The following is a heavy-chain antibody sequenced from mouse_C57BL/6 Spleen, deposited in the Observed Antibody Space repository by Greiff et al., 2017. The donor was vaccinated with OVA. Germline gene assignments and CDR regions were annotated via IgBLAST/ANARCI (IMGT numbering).Heavy chain of an antibody. CDR3: ARKGVLLRDAMDY. Sequence: QVQLKQPGAELVKPGASVKLSCKASGYTFTSYWMQWVKQRPGQGLEWIGEIDPSDSYTNYNQKFKGKATLTVDTSSSTAYMQLSSLTSEDSAVYYCARKGVLLRDAMDYWGQGTSVTVSS. D-gene: IGHD1-1*01. CDR1: GYTFTSYW. V-gene: IGHV1-50*01. CDR2: IDPSDSYT. J-gene: IGHJ4*01.